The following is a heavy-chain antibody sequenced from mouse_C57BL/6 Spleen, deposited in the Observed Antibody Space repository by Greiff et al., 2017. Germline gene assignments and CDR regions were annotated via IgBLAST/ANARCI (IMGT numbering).Heavy chain of an antibody. CDR3: ARNWDDYFDY. CDR1: GFSLTSYG. J-gene: IGHJ2*01. V-gene: IGHV2-2*01. D-gene: IGHD4-1*01. Sequence: QVQLKQSGPGLVQPSQSLSITCTVSGFSLTSYGVHWVRQSPGRGLEWLGVIWSGGSKDYNAAFISSLSISKDNPKSQVFFKMTSLQADDTAIYYCARNWDDYFDYWGQGTTLTVSS. CDR2: IWSGGSK.